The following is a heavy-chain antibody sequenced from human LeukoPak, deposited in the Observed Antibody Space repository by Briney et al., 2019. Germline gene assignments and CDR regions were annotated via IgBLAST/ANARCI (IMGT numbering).Heavy chain of an antibody. CDR1: GFTFSSYS. V-gene: IGHV3-21*01. J-gene: IGHJ4*02. CDR2: ISSSSSYI. D-gene: IGHD3-9*01. Sequence: GGSLRLSCAAPGFTFSSYSMNWVRQAPGKGLEWVSSISSSSSYIYYADSVKGRFTISRDNAKNSLYLQMNSLRAEDTAVYYCARVLGYDILTGYLYYFDYWGQGTLVTVSS. CDR3: ARVLGYDILTGYLYYFDY.